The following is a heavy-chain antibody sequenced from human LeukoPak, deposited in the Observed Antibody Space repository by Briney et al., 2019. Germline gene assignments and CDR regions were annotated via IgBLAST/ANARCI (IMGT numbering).Heavy chain of an antibody. V-gene: IGHV4-34*01. D-gene: IGHD3-3*01. J-gene: IGHJ3*02. CDR2: INHSGST. CDR1: GGSFSGYY. Sequence: SETLSLTCAVYGGSFSGYYWSWIRQPPGKGLEWIGEINHSGSTNYNPSLKSRVTISVDTSKNQFSLKLSSVTAADTAVYYCARRRGRRIFGVVISGGGDAFDIWGQGTMVTVSS. CDR3: ARRRGRRIFGVVISGGGDAFDI.